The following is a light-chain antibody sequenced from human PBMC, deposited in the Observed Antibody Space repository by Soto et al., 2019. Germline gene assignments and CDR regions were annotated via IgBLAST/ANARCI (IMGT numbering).Light chain of an antibody. V-gene: IGKV3-15*01. CDR1: QSISNN. CDR2: AAS. J-gene: IGKJ2*02. CDR3: QQYHDWPPST. Sequence: EIVMTQSPATLSVSPGERATLSCRASQSISNNVAWYQQKPGQAPRPLISAASTRATGIPARFSGSGSGTEFILTISSLQSEDFAVYYCQQYHDWPPSTFGQGTKLEIK.